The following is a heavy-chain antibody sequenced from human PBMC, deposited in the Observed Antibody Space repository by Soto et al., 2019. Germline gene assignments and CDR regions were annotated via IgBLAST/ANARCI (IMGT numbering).Heavy chain of an antibody. J-gene: IGHJ6*02. CDR3: AKGVVIALDYYYYGMDV. CDR1: GFTFSSYA. Sequence: GGSLRFSCAASGFTFSSYAMSWVRQAPGKGLEWVSAISGSGGSTYYADSVKGRFTISRDNSKNTLYLQMNSLRAEDTAVYYCAKGVVIALDYYYYGMDVWGQGTTVTVSS. CDR2: ISGSGGST. D-gene: IGHD3-3*01. V-gene: IGHV3-23*01.